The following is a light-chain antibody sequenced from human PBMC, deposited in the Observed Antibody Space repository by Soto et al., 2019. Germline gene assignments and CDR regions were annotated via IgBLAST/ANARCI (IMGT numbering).Light chain of an antibody. CDR2: DNN. CDR1: SSNIVNNF. CDR3: GTWDSSLSAGV. Sequence: QSVLPQPPSLSAAPGQKVTISCSGSSSNIVNNFVSWYQQLPGTAPKLLIYDNNKRPSGIPDRFSGPKSGTSATLGITGVQTGDEADFYCGTWDSSLSAGVFGGGTKLTVL. J-gene: IGLJ2*01. V-gene: IGLV1-51*01.